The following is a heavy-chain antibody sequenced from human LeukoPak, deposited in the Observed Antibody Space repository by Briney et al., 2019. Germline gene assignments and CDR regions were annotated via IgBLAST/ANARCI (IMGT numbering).Heavy chain of an antibody. CDR3: AKTEDSSGWYFDY. D-gene: IGHD6-19*01. V-gene: IGHV3-23*01. Sequence: GGSLRLSCAASGFTFSSYAMSCVRQAPGKGLEGVSAISGSGGSTYYADSVKGRFTISRDNSKNTLCLQMNSLRAADTAVYYCAKTEDSSGWYFDYWGQGTLLTVSS. CDR2: ISGSGGST. CDR1: GFTFSSYA. J-gene: IGHJ4*02.